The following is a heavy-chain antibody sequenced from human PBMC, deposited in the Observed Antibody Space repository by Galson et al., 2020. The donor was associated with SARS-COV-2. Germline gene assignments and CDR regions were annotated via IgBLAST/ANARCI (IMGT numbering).Heavy chain of an antibody. CDR2: IYPGDSDT. J-gene: IGHJ4*02. Sequence: GESLKISCKGSGYSFTSYWIGWVRQMPGKGLEWMGIIYPGDSDTRYSPSFQGQVTISADKSISTAYLQWSSLKASDTAMYYCARGHCSSTSCFRATDFDYWGQGTLVTVSS. V-gene: IGHV5-51*01. D-gene: IGHD2-2*01. CDR1: GYSFTSYW. CDR3: ARGHCSSTSCFRATDFDY.